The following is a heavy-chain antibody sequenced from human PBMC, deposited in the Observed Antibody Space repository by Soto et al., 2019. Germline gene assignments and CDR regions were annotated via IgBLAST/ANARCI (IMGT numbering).Heavy chain of an antibody. CDR2: IVPSVDTT. V-gene: IGHV1-69*18. CDR1: GGTFSRSG. CDR3: ARCPQPPDTADPYAVDV. J-gene: IGHJ6*02. D-gene: IGHD5-18*01. Sequence: QVQLVQSGTEVKKPGASVKVSCKASGGTFSRSGFHWVRQAPGQGLEWMGMIVPSVDTTNYAQKFQARVTISADQFTSTVYMELKSLRSEDTAVYYCARCPQPPDTADPYAVDVWGQGTRVIVSS.